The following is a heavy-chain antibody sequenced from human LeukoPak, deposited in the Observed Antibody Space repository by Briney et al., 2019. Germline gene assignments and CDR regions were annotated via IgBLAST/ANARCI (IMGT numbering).Heavy chain of an antibody. V-gene: IGHV3-9*01. CDR1: GFTFDDYA. CDR2: ISWNSGSI. Sequence: GGSLRLSCAASGFTFDDYAMHWVRQAPGKGLEWASGISWNSGSIGYADSVKGRFTISRDNAKNSLYLQMNSLRAEDTALYYCAKSVTGSSWWYNWFDPWGQGTLVTVSS. J-gene: IGHJ5*02. D-gene: IGHD6-13*01. CDR3: AKSVTGSSWWYNWFDP.